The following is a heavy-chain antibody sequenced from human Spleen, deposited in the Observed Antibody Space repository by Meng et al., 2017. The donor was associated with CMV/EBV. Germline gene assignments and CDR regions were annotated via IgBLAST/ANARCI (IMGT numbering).Heavy chain of an antibody. V-gene: IGHV1-69*13. D-gene: IGHD2-2*01. CDR2: IIPIFSTI. CDR1: GGSFSSYA. J-gene: IGHJ5*02. CDR3: ARGNGYCSSTSCSLGWFDP. Sequence: SVKVSCKASGGSFSSYAISWVRQAPGQGLEWMGGIIPIFSTINYAQKFQGRVTITADESTSTAYMELSSLRSEDTAVYYCARGNGYCSSTSCSLGWFDPWGQGTLVTVSS.